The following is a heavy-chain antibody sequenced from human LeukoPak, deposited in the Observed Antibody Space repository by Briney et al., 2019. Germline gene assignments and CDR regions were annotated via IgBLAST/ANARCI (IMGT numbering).Heavy chain of an antibody. Sequence: SETLSLTCTVSGGSISSYYWSWIRQPPGKGLEWIGYIYYSGSTNYNPSLKSRVTISVDTSKNQFSLKLSSVTAADTAVHYCARHVLSGDFDYWGQGTLVTVSS. J-gene: IGHJ4*02. CDR1: GGSISSYY. V-gene: IGHV4-59*08. CDR3: ARHVLSGDFDY. CDR2: IYYSGST. D-gene: IGHD2/OR15-2a*01.